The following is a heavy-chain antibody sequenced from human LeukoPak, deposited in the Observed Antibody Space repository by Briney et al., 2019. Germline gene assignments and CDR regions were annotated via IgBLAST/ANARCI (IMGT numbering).Heavy chain of an antibody. CDR1: GGSISSSAYY. J-gene: IGHJ5*02. CDR3: ARQGGSPDWFDP. V-gene: IGHV4-39*01. CDR2: LYYSGST. Sequence: SETLSLTCTVSGGSISSSAYYWGWIRQPPGKGLEWVGSLYYSGSTYYNPSLKSRVTISVDTSKKQFSLKLTSVTAADTAVYYCARQGGSPDWFDPWGQGTLVTVSS. D-gene: IGHD1-26*01.